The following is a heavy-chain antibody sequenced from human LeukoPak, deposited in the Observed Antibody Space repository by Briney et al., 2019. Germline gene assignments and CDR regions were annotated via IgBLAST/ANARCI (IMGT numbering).Heavy chain of an antibody. Sequence: GASVKVSCKASGYTFTTYAIHWVRQAPGQRLEWLGWSNAGNGNTKYSQEFQGRVSITRDTSASTAYMQLSSLRSEDMAVYYCARDRNKGIAAAGTLGYWGQGTLVTVSS. CDR2: SNAGNGNT. CDR1: GYTFTTYA. CDR3: ARDRNKGIAAAGTLGY. V-gene: IGHV1-3*02. J-gene: IGHJ4*02. D-gene: IGHD6-13*01.